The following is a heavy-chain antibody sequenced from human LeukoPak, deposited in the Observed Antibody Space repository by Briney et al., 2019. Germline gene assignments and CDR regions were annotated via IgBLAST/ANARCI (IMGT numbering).Heavy chain of an antibody. Sequence: ASVKVSCKASGYTFTGYYMHWVRQAPGQGLEWMGWINPNSGGTNYAQKFQGWVTMTRDTSISTAYMELSRLRSDDTAVYYCAREGDIMSRREDHVVVPAASGFDPWGQGTLVTVSS. CDR2: INPNSGGT. V-gene: IGHV1-2*04. CDR1: GYTFTGYY. CDR3: AREGDIMSRREDHVVVPAASGFDP. J-gene: IGHJ5*02. D-gene: IGHD2-2*01.